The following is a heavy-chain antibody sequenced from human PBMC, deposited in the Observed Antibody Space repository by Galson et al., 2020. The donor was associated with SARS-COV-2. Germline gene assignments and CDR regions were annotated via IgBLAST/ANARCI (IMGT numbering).Heavy chain of an antibody. V-gene: IGHV3-23*01. CDR1: GFTFTTFA. CDR3: AKDIRTGTPDIVDY. Sequence: GESLKISCAASGFTFTTFAMSWVRQAPGKGLEWVSAISGSGGSTYYIDSVKGRFTISRDNSKKTLYLQMNSLRAEDTAVYYCAKDIRTGTPDIVDYWGQGTLVTVSS. CDR2: ISGSGGST. J-gene: IGHJ4*02. D-gene: IGHD1-7*01.